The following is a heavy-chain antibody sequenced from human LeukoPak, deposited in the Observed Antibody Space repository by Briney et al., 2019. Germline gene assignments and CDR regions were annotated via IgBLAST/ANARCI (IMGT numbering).Heavy chain of an antibody. Sequence: ASVKVSCKASGYTFTSYYMHWVRQAPGQGLEWMGIINPSGGSTSYAHKFQGRVTMTRDMSTSTVYMELSSLRSEDTAVYYCARVRYYYDSSGYYLDYWGQGTLVTVSS. J-gene: IGHJ4*02. V-gene: IGHV1-46*01. CDR1: GYTFTSYY. CDR2: INPSGGST. D-gene: IGHD3-22*01. CDR3: ARVRYYYDSSGYYLDY.